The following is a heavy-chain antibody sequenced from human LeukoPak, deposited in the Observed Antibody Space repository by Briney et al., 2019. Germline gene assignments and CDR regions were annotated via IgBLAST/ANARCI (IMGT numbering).Heavy chain of an antibody. CDR3: AEAPYYYDSSGYYDH. J-gene: IGHJ5*02. CDR1: GFTFSSYA. Sequence: GGSLRLSCAASGFTFSSYAMSCVRQAPGKRLEWGSPISGSGGSTYYADSVKGRFTISRDNSKNTLYLQMNSLRAEDTAVYYCAEAPYYYDSSGYYDHWGQGTLVTVSS. CDR2: ISGSGGST. V-gene: IGHV3-23*01. D-gene: IGHD3-22*01.